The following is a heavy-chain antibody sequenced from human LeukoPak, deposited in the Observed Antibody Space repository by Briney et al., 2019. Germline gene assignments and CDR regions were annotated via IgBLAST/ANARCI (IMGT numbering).Heavy chain of an antibody. CDR2: IIPIFGTA. CDR3: ASPQYYYDKGPNY. Sequence: ASVKVSCKASGGTFSSYAISWVRQAPGQGLEWMGGIIPIFGTANYAQKFQGRVTITADESTSTAYMELSSLRSEDTAVYYCASPQYYYDKGPNYWGQGTLVAVSS. D-gene: IGHD3-22*01. J-gene: IGHJ4*02. CDR1: GGTFSSYA. V-gene: IGHV1-69*13.